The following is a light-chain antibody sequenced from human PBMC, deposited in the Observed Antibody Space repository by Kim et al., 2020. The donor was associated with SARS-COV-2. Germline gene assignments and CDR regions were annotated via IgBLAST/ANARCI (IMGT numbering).Light chain of an antibody. CDR2: GKN. J-gene: IGLJ2*01. Sequence: SSELTQDPAVSVALGQTVRITCQGDSLRSYYATWYQQKPGQAPILVIYGKNNRPSGIPDRFSGSSSGNTASLTITGTQAGDEAEYYCNSRDSNANVVFGG. CDR1: SLRSYY. V-gene: IGLV3-19*01. CDR3: NSRDSNANVV.